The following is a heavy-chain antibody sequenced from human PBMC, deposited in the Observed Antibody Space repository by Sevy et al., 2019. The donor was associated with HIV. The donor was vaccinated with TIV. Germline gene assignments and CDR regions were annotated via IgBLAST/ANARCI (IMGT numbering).Heavy chain of an antibody. CDR2: ISSSGSTI. J-gene: IGHJ4*02. D-gene: IGHD3-22*01. V-gene: IGHV3-11*01. Sequence: GGSLRLSCAVSGFTFSDYYMSWIRQAPGKGLEWLSYISSSGSTIYYADSVKGRFTISRDNFKNTLYLQMNSLRAEDTAVYYCAILGTYYYDGSGYYYQVPSDYWGQGTLVTVSS. CDR3: AILGTYYYDGSGYYYQVPSDY. CDR1: GFTFSDYY.